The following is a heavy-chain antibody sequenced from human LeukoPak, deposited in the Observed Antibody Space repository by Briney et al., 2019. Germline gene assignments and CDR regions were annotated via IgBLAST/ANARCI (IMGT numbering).Heavy chain of an antibody. Sequence: GALRLSCAASGFTFSSYAMHWVRQAPGKGLEWVAVISYDGSNKYYADSVKGRFTISRDNSKNTLYLQMNSLRAEDTAVYYCARGVDSSGLFDYWGQGTLVTVSS. CDR1: GFTFSSYA. CDR2: ISYDGSNK. D-gene: IGHD3-22*01. CDR3: ARGVDSSGLFDY. V-gene: IGHV3-30*04. J-gene: IGHJ4*02.